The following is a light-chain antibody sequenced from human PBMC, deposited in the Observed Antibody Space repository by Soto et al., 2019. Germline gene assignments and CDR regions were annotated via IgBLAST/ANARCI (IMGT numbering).Light chain of an antibody. CDR2: GAS. CDR1: QSVSSSY. Sequence: EIVLTQSPGTLSLSPGERATLSCRASQSVSSSYLGWYQQKPGQAPRLLIYGASSRATGIPDRFSGSGSGTDFTLTISRLEPEGFAVYYCQQYSSSPFTFGPGTKVDIK. J-gene: IGKJ3*01. CDR3: QQYSSSPFT. V-gene: IGKV3-20*01.